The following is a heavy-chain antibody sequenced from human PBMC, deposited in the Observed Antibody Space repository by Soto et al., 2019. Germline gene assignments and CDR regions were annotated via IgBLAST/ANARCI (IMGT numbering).Heavy chain of an antibody. CDR1: GYSFTDYH. V-gene: IGHV1-2*04. CDR2: INPKSGGT. Sequence: ASVKVSCKASGYSFTDYHIHWVRQAPGQGLEWLGRINPKSGGTSTAQKFQGWVTMTTDTSISTASMELTRLTSDDTAIHYCARGDSTDCSNGVCSFFYNHDMAVWG. CDR3: ARGDSTDCSNGVCSFFYNHDMAV. J-gene: IGHJ6*02. D-gene: IGHD2-8*01.